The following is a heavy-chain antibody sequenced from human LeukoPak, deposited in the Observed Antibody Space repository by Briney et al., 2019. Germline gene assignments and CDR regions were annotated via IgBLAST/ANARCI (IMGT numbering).Heavy chain of an antibody. D-gene: IGHD6-19*01. J-gene: IGHJ4*02. Sequence: GGSLRLSCAASGFTFSYYALHWVRQAPGKGLEWVAVISYDGSNKYYADSVKGRFTISRDNSKNTLYLQMNSLRGEDTAVYYCARDRKGGSGWTLFDYWGQGTLVTVSS. V-gene: IGHV3-30-3*01. CDR1: GFTFSYYA. CDR2: ISYDGSNK. CDR3: ARDRKGGSGWTLFDY.